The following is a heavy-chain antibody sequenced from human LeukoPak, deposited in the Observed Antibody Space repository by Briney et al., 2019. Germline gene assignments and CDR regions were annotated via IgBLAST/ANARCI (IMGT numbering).Heavy chain of an antibody. V-gene: IGHV3-66*02. CDR3: VRAIDYAEGY. CDR1: GFTVSSKY. CDR2: IYSGGTT. J-gene: IGHJ4*02. Sequence: GGCLRLSCAASGFTVSSKYMSWVRQAPGKGLEWVSIIYSGGTTYYADSVKGRFTISRDNSKNTLYLQMNSLRSEDTAVYYCVRAIDYAEGYWGQGTQVTVSS. D-gene: IGHD4-17*01.